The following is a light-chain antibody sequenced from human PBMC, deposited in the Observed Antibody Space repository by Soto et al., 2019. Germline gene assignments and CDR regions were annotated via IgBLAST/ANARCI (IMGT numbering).Light chain of an antibody. Sequence: ETVMTQSPATLSVSPGEGATLSCRASQSVGNNLAWYQQKPGQAPRLIIYDASTRATGVPARCSGSGSGTEFTLTISRLQSEDCALYFCHQYNNWPRTFGQGTKVEIK. CDR2: DAS. CDR1: QSVGNN. V-gene: IGKV3-15*01. J-gene: IGKJ1*01. CDR3: HQYNNWPRT.